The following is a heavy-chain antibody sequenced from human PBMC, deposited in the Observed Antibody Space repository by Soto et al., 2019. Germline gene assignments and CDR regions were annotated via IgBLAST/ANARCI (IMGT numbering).Heavy chain of an antibody. Sequence: ASVKVSCKASGFTFTSYAITWVRQAPGQGLEWMGWISAYNGNTNYAQSLQGRVTMTTDTSTSTAYMELGSLTPDDTAVYYCARDFTGWTPDGVESWGQGTLVTVSS. CDR3: ARDFTGWTPDGVES. CDR1: GFTFTSYA. D-gene: IGHD3-16*01. J-gene: IGHJ4*02. CDR2: ISAYNGNT. V-gene: IGHV1-18*01.